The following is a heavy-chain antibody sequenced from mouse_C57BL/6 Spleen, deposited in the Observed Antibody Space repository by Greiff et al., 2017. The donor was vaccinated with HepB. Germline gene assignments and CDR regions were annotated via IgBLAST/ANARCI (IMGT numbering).Heavy chain of an antibody. D-gene: IGHD3-2*02. CDR2: IDPSDSYT. V-gene: IGHV1-50*01. CDR3: ARVGQLRLRAWFAY. Sequence: QVQLQQPGAELVKPGASVKLSCKASGFTFTSYWMQWVKQRPGQGLEWIGEIDPSDSYTNYNQKFKGKATLTVDTSSSTAYMQLSSLTSEDSAVYYCARVGQLRLRAWFAYWGQGTLVTVSA. J-gene: IGHJ3*01. CDR1: GFTFTSYW.